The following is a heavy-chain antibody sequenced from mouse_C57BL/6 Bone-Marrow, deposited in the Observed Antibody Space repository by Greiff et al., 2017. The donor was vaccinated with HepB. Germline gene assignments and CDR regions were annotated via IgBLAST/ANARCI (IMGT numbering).Heavy chain of an antibody. D-gene: IGHD1-1*01. V-gene: IGHV1-39*01. CDR2: INPNYGTT. Sequence: LQESGPELVKPGASVKISCKASGYSFTDYNMNWVKQSNGKSLEWIGVINPNYGTTSYNQKFKGKATLTVDQSSSTAYMQLNSLTSEDSAVYYCAPSHYYGSSLYFDYWGQGTTLTVSS. CDR3: APSHYYGSSLYFDY. J-gene: IGHJ2*01. CDR1: GYSFTDYN.